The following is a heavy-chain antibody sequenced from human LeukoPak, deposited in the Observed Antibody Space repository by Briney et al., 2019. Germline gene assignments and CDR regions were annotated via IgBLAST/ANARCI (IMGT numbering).Heavy chain of an antibody. J-gene: IGHJ6*03. D-gene: IGHD5-12*01. CDR3: ARGSESYDWWLCCVVV. V-gene: IGHV3-33*01. Sequence: GGSLRLSCAASGFSFSAYGMHWVRQAPGKGLEWVALIWYDGNNKYYADSVKGRFTISRDNSKNTLYLQMNSLRAEDTAVYYCARGSESYDWWLCCVVVWGKGTTVTVS. CDR1: GFSFSAYG. CDR2: IWYDGNNK.